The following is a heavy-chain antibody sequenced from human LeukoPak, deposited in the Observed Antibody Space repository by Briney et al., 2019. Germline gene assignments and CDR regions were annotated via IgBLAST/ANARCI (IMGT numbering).Heavy chain of an antibody. CDR1: GYTFTDYY. J-gene: IGHJ3*02. D-gene: IGHD1-26*01. CDR2: VDPEDGET. V-gene: IGHV1-69-2*01. CDR3: ALVGATLGGAFDI. Sequence: ASVKISCKVSGYTFTDYYMHWVQQAPGKGLEWMRLVDPEDGETIYAEKFQGRVTITADTSTDTAYMELSSLRSEDTAVYYCALVGATLGGAFDIWGQGTMVTVSS.